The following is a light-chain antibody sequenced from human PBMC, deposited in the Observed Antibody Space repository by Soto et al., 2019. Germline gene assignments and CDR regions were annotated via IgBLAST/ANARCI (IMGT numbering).Light chain of an antibody. CDR1: QSVSSSY. CDR3: QQYGSSPPQP. Sequence: EIVLTQSPGTLSLSPGERATLSCRASQSVSSSYLAWYQQKPGQAPRLLIYGASSRATGIPDRFSGSGSGTDFTLTISRLEPEDFELYYCQQYGSSPPQPFGQGTKVAI. CDR2: GAS. V-gene: IGKV3-20*01. J-gene: IGKJ1*01.